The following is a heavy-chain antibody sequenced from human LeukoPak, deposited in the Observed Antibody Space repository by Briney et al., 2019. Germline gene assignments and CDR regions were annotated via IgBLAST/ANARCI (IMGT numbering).Heavy chain of an antibody. Sequence: GGPLRLSCAASGFSFSSYWMAWVRQAPGQGLEWMASIKQDGSDTYYVDSVRGRFTISRDNAKNSLYLQMNSLRAEDTAVYYCARAVRGTRDTYWGQGTLVTVSS. J-gene: IGHJ4*02. CDR1: GFSFSSYW. CDR3: ARAVRGTRDTY. CDR2: IKQDGSDT. V-gene: IGHV3-7*04. D-gene: IGHD1-26*01.